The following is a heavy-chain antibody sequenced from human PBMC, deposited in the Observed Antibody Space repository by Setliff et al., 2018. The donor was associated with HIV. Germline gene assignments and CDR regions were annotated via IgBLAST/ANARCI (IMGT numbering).Heavy chain of an antibody. CDR1: GFTFSSYW. J-gene: IGHJ3*02. Sequence: PGESLKISCAASGFTFSSYWMSWVRQAPGKGLEWVANIKQDGSEKYYVDSVKGRFTISRDNAKNSLYLQMNSLRAEDTAVYYCELQDDAFDIWGQGTMVTVSS. D-gene: IGHD6-6*01. V-gene: IGHV3-7*01. CDR3: ELQDDAFDI. CDR2: IKQDGSEK.